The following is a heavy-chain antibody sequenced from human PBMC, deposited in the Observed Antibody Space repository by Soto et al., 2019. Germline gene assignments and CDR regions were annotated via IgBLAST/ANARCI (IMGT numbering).Heavy chain of an antibody. CDR3: ARHSYYSNPLRFDP. D-gene: IGHD4-4*01. CDR1: GGSITGYY. V-gene: IGHV4-59*08. J-gene: IGHJ5*02. CDR2: IHYSGST. Sequence: SETLSLTCTVSGGSITGYYWSWIRQPPGKGPEWIGNIHYSGSTNYNPSLKSRVTISVDTSKNRFSLRLSSVTAAETAVYYCARHSYYSNPLRFDPWGQGTLVT.